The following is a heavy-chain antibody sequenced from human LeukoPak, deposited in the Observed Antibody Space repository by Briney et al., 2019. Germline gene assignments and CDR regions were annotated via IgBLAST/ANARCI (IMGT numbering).Heavy chain of an antibody. CDR2: ITGSGAFT. CDR1: GFTFSSHA. V-gene: IGHV3-23*01. CDR3: AKDISYDSSASNFDY. Sequence: PGGSLRLSCAASGFTFSSHAMTWVRQAPGKGLEWVAGITGSGAFTYYADSVKGRFTLSGDNYKNLLYLQMNSLRAEDTALYYCAKDISYDSSASNFDYWGQGTLVTVSS. J-gene: IGHJ4*02. D-gene: IGHD3-22*01.